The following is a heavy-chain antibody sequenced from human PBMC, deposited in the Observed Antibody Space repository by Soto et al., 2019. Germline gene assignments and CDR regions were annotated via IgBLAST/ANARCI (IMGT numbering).Heavy chain of an antibody. J-gene: IGHJ4*02. CDR3: ASNLVEMATILDY. D-gene: IGHD5-12*01. V-gene: IGHV1-69*13. Sequence: ASVKVSCKASGGTFSSYAISWVRQAPGQGLEWMGGIIPIFGTANYAQKFQGRVTITADESTSTAYMELSSLRSEDTAVYYCASNLVEMATILDYWGQGTPVTVSS. CDR2: IIPIFGTA. CDR1: GGTFSSYA.